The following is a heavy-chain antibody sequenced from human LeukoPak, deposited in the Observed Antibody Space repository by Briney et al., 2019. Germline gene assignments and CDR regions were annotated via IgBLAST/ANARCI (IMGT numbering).Heavy chain of an antibody. Sequence: GGSLRLSCAASGFNFIDYSMNWVRQAPAKGLEWISYIGISSGNTKYADSVKGRFTISRDKARNSLYLQMNSLRVEDTAMYYFTRDHRYAFDNWAHETLVTVSS. CDR1: GFNFIDYS. D-gene: IGHD5-12*01. CDR3: TRDHRYAFDN. J-gene: IGHJ4*01. CDR2: IGISSGNT. V-gene: IGHV3-48*01.